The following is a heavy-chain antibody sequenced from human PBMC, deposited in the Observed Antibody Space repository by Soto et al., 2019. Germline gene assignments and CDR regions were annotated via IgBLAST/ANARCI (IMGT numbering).Heavy chain of an antibody. CDR3: ARLLSFGGQQLLHYYGMDV. CDR2: TYYRSKWYN. V-gene: IGHV6-1*01. Sequence: PSQTLSLTCAISGDSVSSNSAAWNWIRQSPSRGLEWLGRTYYRSKWYNDYAVSVKSRITINPDTSKNQFSLQLNSVTPEDTAVYYCARLLSFGGQQLLHYYGMDVWGQGTTVTVSS. J-gene: IGHJ6*02. CDR1: GDSVSSNSAA. D-gene: IGHD6-13*01.